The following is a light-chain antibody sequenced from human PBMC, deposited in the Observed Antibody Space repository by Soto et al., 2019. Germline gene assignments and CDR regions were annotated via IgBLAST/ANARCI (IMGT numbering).Light chain of an antibody. J-gene: IGKJ2*01. V-gene: IGKV1-39*01. CDR1: QTISSY. CDR3: QQSHSIPYT. Sequence: DIQMTQSPSSLSASVGDRVTITCRASQTISSYLNWYQQKPGKALKLLIYAASSLQSGAPSRFSGSCSGTDFTLTISSVQPEDFATYYCQQSHSIPYTFGQGTKLEIK. CDR2: AAS.